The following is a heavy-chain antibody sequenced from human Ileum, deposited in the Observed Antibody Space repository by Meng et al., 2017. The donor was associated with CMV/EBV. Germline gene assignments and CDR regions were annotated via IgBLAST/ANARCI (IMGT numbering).Heavy chain of an antibody. V-gene: IGHV6-1*01. J-gene: IGHJ4*02. Sequence: QRHQSGPGPVKPPQTLPLTCDITGDSVSTNNVAWNWIRQCPLRGLEWLGRTAYRSKWDYEYSVSVESRITISPDTSKNQFSLHLRSVTPEDTAIYYCARESELLRFDHWGQGTLVTVSS. CDR2: TAYRSKWDY. CDR1: GDSVSTNNVA. CDR3: ARESELLRFDH. D-gene: IGHD6-6*01.